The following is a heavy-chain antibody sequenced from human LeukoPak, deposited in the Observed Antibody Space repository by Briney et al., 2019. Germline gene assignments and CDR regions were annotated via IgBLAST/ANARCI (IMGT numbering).Heavy chain of an antibody. J-gene: IGHJ3*02. D-gene: IGHD5-18*01. CDR1: GFNFSSYE. Sequence: GGCLRLSCAASGFNFSSYEMNWVRQAPGKGLEWVSYISSSGSTIYYADSVKGPLTISRDNAKNSLYLQMNSLRAEDTAVYYCARQNATAMAFDAFDIWGEG. V-gene: IGHV3-48*03. CDR3: ARQNATAMAFDAFDI. CDR2: ISSSGSTI.